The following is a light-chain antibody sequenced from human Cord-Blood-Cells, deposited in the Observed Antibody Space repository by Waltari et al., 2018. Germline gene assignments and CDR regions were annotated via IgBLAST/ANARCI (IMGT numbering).Light chain of an antibody. CDR1: QSVSSY. CDR3: QQRSNWPPT. V-gene: IGKV3-11*01. CDR2: DAS. Sequence: EIVLTQSPATLSLSRGEGDTLSCRASQSVSSYLAWYQQKPGQAPRLLIYDASNRATGIPARFSGSGSGTDFTLTISSLEPEDFAVYYCQQRSNWPPTFGQGTKVEIK. J-gene: IGKJ1*01.